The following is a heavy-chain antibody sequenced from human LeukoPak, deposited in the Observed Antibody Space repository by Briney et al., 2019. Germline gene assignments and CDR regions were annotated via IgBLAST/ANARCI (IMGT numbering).Heavy chain of an antibody. CDR2: ISAYNGNT. CDR1: GYTFTSYG. CDR3: ARDMDDILTGYYLVAGGFDY. D-gene: IGHD3-9*01. Sequence: GASVKVSCKASGYTFTSYGISWVRQAPGQGLEWMGWISAYNGNTNYAQKLQGRVTMTTDTSTSTAYVQLRSLRSDNTAVYYCARDMDDILTGYYLVAGGFDYWGQGALVTVSS. V-gene: IGHV1-18*01. J-gene: IGHJ4*02.